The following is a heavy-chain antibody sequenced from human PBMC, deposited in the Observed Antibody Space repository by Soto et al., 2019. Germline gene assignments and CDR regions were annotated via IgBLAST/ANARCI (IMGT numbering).Heavy chain of an antibody. J-gene: IGHJ6*02. Sequence: QVQLVESGGGVVQPGRSLRLSCAASGFTFSSYGMHWVRQAPGKGLEWVAVIWYDGSNKYYADSVKGRFTISRDNSKNTLYLQMNSLRAEDTAVYYCARDHVVLVPAASPGNYYYYCMDVWGQGTTVTVSS. V-gene: IGHV3-33*01. CDR3: ARDHVVLVPAASPGNYYYYCMDV. D-gene: IGHD2-2*01. CDR1: GFTFSSYG. CDR2: IWYDGSNK.